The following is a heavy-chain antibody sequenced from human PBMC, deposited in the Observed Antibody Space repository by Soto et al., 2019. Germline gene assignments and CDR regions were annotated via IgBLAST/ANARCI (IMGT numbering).Heavy chain of an antibody. Sequence: QLQLQESGSGLVKPSQTLSLTCAVSGGSISSGGYSWSWIRQPPGKGLEWIGYIYHSGGTYYNPSLKRRVTISVDRSKNQFSLKLRSVTAADTAVYYCARAHGSGWGAFDIWGQGTMVTVSS. D-gene: IGHD3-10*01. V-gene: IGHV4-30-2*01. CDR2: IYHSGGT. CDR1: GGSISSGGYS. J-gene: IGHJ3*02. CDR3: ARAHGSGWGAFDI.